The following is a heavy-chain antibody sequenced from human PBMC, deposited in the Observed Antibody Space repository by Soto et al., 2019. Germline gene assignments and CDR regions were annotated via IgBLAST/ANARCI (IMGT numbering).Heavy chain of an antibody. CDR3: ARVVPGAEAWFGP. J-gene: IGHJ5*02. V-gene: IGHV1-18*01. CDR1: GYTFSNYG. Sequence: QVQLVQSGGEVKRPGASVTVSCKTSGYTFSNYGITWVRQPPGQPLEWLGRISLYSDVTNYAQKFQGRVSMTTDTSTTTAYMELRSLRADDTAVYYCARVVPGAEAWFGPWGQGTLVTVSS. CDR2: ISLYSDVT. D-gene: IGHD2-2*01.